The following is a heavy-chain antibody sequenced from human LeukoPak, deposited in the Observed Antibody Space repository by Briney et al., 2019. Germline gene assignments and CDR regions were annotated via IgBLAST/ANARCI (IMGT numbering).Heavy chain of an antibody. Sequence: GASVKVSCKASGYTFTSYDINWVRQATGQGLEWMGWMNPNSGNTGYAQKFQGRVTMTRNTSISTAYMELSSLGSEDTAVYYCATWGVSYYYDSSGYYPIDYWGQGTLVTVSS. CDR3: ATWGVSYYYDSSGYYPIDY. J-gene: IGHJ4*02. D-gene: IGHD3-22*01. CDR2: MNPNSGNT. CDR1: GYTFTSYD. V-gene: IGHV1-8*01.